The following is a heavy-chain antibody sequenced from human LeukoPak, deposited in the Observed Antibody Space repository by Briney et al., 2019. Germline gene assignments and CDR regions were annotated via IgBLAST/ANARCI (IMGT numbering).Heavy chain of an antibody. D-gene: IGHD2-2*01. CDR3: AKDLGGTTPLTP. Sequence: GGSLRLSCAASGFTFSSYGMHWVRQAPGKGLEWVAFIRYDGSNKYYADSVKGRFTISRVNSKNTLYLQMNSLRAEDTAVYYCAKDLGGTTPLTPWGQGTLVTVSS. J-gene: IGHJ5*02. V-gene: IGHV3-30*02. CDR1: GFTFSSYG. CDR2: IRYDGSNK.